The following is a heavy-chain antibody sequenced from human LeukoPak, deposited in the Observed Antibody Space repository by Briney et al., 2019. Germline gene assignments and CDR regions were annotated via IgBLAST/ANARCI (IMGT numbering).Heavy chain of an antibody. CDR1: GGSISSYY. Sequence: SETLSLTCTVSGGSISSYYWSWIRQPPGKGLEWIGYIYYSGSTNYNPSLKSRVTISVDTSKNQFSLKLSSVTAADTAVYYCARRASSGWLYFDYWGQGTLATVSS. CDR2: IYYSGST. J-gene: IGHJ4*02. D-gene: IGHD6-19*01. CDR3: ARRASSGWLYFDY. V-gene: IGHV4-59*08.